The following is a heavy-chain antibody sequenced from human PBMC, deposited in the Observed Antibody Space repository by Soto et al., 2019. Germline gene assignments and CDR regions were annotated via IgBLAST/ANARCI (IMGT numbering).Heavy chain of an antibody. V-gene: IGHV1-18*04. Sequence: ASVKVSCKASGYTFTSYGISWVRQAPGQGLEWMGWISAYNGNTNYAQKLQGRVTMTTDTSTSTAYMELRSLRSDDTAVYYCARERGYYSFYGMDVWGQGTTVTVSS. CDR3: ARERGYYSFYGMDV. CDR1: GYTFTSYG. CDR2: ISAYNGNT. J-gene: IGHJ6*02.